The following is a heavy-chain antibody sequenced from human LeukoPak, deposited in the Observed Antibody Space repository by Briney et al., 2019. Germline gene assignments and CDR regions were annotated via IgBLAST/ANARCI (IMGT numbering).Heavy chain of an antibody. V-gene: IGHV3-23*01. CDR2: ITASGGKT. D-gene: IGHD1-14*01. Sequence: GGSLRLSCAASGFTFSSYAMNWVRRAPGEGLEWVSAITASGGKTHYADSVNGRFTISRDTSKNMLYLQMSSLRAEDTAVYYCAGDRDYAFDIRGQGTMVTVSS. CDR3: AGDRDYAFDI. CDR1: GFTFSSYA. J-gene: IGHJ3*02.